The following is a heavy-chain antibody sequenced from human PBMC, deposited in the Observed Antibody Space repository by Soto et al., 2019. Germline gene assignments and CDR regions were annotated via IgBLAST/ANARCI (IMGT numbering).Heavy chain of an antibody. CDR1: GFTFSSYA. CDR2: ISHDGSNK. CDR3: ARTTHNDFWSGPGL. V-gene: IGHV3-30*03. J-gene: IGHJ4*02. Sequence: GGSLRLSCAASGFTFSSYAMHWVRQAPGKALEWVAIISHDGSNKYYLDSVKGRFTISRDNPKNTLYLQMNSLRAEDTAVYYCARTTHNDFWSGPGLWGQGTLVTVSS. D-gene: IGHD3-3*01.